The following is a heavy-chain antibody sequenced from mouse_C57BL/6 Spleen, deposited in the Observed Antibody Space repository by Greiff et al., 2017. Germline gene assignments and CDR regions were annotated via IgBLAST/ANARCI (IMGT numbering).Heavy chain of an antibody. D-gene: IGHD1-1*01. V-gene: IGHV1-50*01. CDR2: IDPSDSYT. Sequence: QVQLQQPGAELVKPGASVKLSCKASGYTFTSYWMQWVKQRPGQGLEWIGEIDPSDSYTNYNQKFKGKATLTVDTSSSTAYMQLSSLTSEDSAVYYCARNPYYYGSSPYYFDYWGQGTTLTVSS. CDR1: GYTFTSYW. CDR3: ARNPYYYGSSPYYFDY. J-gene: IGHJ2*01.